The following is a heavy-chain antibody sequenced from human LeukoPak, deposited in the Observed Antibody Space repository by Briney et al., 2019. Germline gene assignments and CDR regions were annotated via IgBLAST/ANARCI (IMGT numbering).Heavy chain of an antibody. V-gene: IGHV5-10-1*01. CDR1: EYRFTSYW. CDR2: IDLSVSYT. J-gene: IGHJ4*02. CDR3: ARRARRTVQKYFDF. Sequence: GDSLKISCSGPEYRFTSYWISGVRQMPGKGLGWMGRIDLSVSYTNNSPSFQGHVTISAEKSISTADLQWSSLKASDTARYYCARRARRTVQKYFDFWGQGALVTVSS. D-gene: IGHD4-11*01.